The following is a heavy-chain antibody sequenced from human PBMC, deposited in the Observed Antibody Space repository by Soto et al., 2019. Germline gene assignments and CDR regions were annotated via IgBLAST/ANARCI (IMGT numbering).Heavy chain of an antibody. J-gene: IGHJ4*02. Sequence: ASVKVSCKASGYTFTSYAMHWVRQAPGQRLEWMGWINAGNGNTKYSQKFQGRVTITRDTSASTAYMELSSLRSEDTAVYYCARDDSSAGPTLFDYWGQGTLVTVSS. CDR1: GYTFTSYA. CDR3: ARDDSSAGPTLFDY. V-gene: IGHV1-3*01. CDR2: INAGNGNT. D-gene: IGHD6-19*01.